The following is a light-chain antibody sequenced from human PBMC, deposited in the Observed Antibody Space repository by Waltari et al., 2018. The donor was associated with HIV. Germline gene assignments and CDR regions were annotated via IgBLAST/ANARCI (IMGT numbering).Light chain of an antibody. V-gene: IGLV2-11*01. CDR1: SSDVGGYNY. J-gene: IGLJ3*02. Sequence: QSALTQPRSVSGSPGQSVTISCTGTSSDVGGYNYASWYQQHPGKAPKRMIYDVSKRPSGVPDRFSGSKSGNTASLTISGLQAEDEADYYCCSYAGSYTLWVFGGGTKLTVL. CDR2: DVS. CDR3: CSYAGSYTLWV.